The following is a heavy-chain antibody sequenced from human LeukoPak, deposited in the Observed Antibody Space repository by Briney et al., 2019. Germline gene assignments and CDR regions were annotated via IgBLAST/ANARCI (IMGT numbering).Heavy chain of an antibody. D-gene: IGHD5-18*01. CDR3: ARERGRSYGSVPYYYYYMDV. CDR1: GGSISSYY. Sequence: SETLSLTCTVSGGSISSYYWSWIRQPAGKGLEWIGRIYISGSGSTNYNPSLKSRVTISVDTSKNQFSLKLSSVTAADTAVYYCARERGRSYGSVPYYYYYMDVWGKGTTVTVSS. CDR2: IYISGSGST. V-gene: IGHV4-4*07. J-gene: IGHJ6*03.